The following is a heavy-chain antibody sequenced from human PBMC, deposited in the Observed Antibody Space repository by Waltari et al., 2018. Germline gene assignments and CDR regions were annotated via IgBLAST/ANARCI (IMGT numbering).Heavy chain of an antibody. CDR1: GFTFGVYA. CDR3: TRVSGYSYGPDFDY. V-gene: IGHV3-49*03. D-gene: IGHD5-18*01. J-gene: IGHJ4*02. CDR2: IRSKAFGGAP. Sequence: EVQLVESGGGLVQPGRSLSLSGTTSGFTFGVYALRWIRQAPGKGLEWFGFIRSKAFGGAPAYAASVTGRFIISRDDSKSIAYLQLNSLKTEDTGIYYCTRVSGYSYGPDFDYWGQGTLVTVSS.